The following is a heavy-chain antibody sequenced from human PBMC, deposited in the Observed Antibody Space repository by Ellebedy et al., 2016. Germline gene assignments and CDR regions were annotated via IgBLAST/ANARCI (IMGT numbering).Heavy chain of an antibody. D-gene: IGHD3-16*01. V-gene: IGHV4-34*01. CDR3: ARHEGGLGWFDP. CDR2: INHSGST. Sequence: SETLSLTCAVYGGSFSGYYWSWIRQPPGKGLEWIGEINHSGSTNYNPSVKSRVTISVDTSKNQFSLKLSSVTAADMAVYYCARHEGGLGWFDPWGQGTLVTVSS. CDR1: GGSFSGYY. J-gene: IGHJ5*02.